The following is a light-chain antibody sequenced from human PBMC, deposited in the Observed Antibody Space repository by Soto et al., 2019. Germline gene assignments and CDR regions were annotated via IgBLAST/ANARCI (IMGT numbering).Light chain of an antibody. CDR1: QSISSY. CDR3: QVLGFLLLR. V-gene: IGKV1-39*01. Sequence: DIRVTISPSSVSASEGDRVTITCRASQSISSYLNWYQQKPGKAPKLLIYAASTLQSGVPSRFSGSASGTEFTLTICFLQPEDGATYCSQVLGFLLLRFCGVTK. J-gene: IGKJ4*01. CDR2: AAS.